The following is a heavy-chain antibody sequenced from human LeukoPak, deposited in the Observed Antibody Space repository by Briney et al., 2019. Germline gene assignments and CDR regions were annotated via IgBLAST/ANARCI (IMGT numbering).Heavy chain of an antibody. D-gene: IGHD4-17*01. Sequence: GGSLRLSCIASGFTFSNYWMSWVRQAPGKGLEWVASIKADGSDKYYVDSVRGRFTISRDNMKNSLYVQMSSLRAEDTAVYYCARLKDAVTIFDCWGQGILVTVSS. CDR2: IKADGSDK. J-gene: IGHJ5*01. CDR3: ARLKDAVTIFDC. CDR1: GFTFSNYW. V-gene: IGHV3-7*01.